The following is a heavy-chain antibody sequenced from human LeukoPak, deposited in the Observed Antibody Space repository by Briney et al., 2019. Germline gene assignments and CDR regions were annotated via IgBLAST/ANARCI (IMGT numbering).Heavy chain of an antibody. CDR2: IDESGAGT. Sequence: GGSLRLSCAASGFTFNSFAMSWVRQAPGKGLEWVSGIDESGAGTFYADSVKGRFTISRDNSKNTLFLQMNSLRVEDTAVYYRANTHDYGDYWGQGTLVTVSS. CDR1: GFTFNSFA. J-gene: IGHJ4*02. CDR3: ANTHDYGDY. V-gene: IGHV3-23*01.